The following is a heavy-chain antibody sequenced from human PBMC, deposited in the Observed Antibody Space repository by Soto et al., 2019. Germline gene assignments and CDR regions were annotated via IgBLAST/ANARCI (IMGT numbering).Heavy chain of an antibody. V-gene: IGHV4-31*03. CDR1: GGSISSGGYY. Sequence: PSETLSLTCTVSGGSISSGGYYWSWIRQHPGKGLEWIGYIYYSGSTYYNPSLKSRVTISVDTSKNQFSLKLSSVTAADTAVYYCARSRGNDFWSGYYTEGWFDPWGQGTLVTVSS. CDR2: IYYSGST. CDR3: ARSRGNDFWSGYYTEGWFDP. J-gene: IGHJ5*02. D-gene: IGHD3-3*01.